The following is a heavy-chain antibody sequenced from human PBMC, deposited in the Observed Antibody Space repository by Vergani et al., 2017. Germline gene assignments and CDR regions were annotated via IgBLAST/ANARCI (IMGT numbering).Heavy chain of an antibody. D-gene: IGHD3-9*01. CDR3: ARVMYRDEASTGYRLEGMDI. CDR1: GGSINTGAYY. J-gene: IGHJ6*02. CDR2: VYTSGIT. Sequence: QVQLQESGPRLVRPSQTLSLTCTVSGGSINTGAYYWSWIRQPAGKGLEWIGRVYTSGITNYNPSLNSRVTMSVDTSKNQFSLKLRSVTAADTAVYFCARVMYRDEASTGYRLEGMDIWGQGTTVTISS. V-gene: IGHV4-61*02.